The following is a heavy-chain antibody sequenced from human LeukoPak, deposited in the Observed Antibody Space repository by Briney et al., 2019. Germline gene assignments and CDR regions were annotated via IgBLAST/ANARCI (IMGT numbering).Heavy chain of an antibody. CDR3: ARGPYSYDSSGAFDI. J-gene: IGHJ3*02. V-gene: IGHV4-38-2*02. D-gene: IGHD3-22*01. CDR2: IYHSGNT. CDR1: GYSISGGYY. Sequence: PSETLSLTCTVSGYSISGGYYWAWIRQPPGRGLQWIGNIYHSGNTYYNPSLKSRVSISVDTSKNQFSLKLSSVTAADTAVYFCARGPYSYDSSGAFDIWGQGTMVTVSS.